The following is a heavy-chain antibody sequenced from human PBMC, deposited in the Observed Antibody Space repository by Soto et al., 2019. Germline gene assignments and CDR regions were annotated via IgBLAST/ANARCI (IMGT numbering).Heavy chain of an antibody. D-gene: IGHD3-22*01. CDR2: SRDKAHTYTT. J-gene: IGHJ4*02. CDR1: GFTFSDHD. CDR3: VRVASGFYNDY. V-gene: IGHV3-72*01. Sequence: EVQLVESGGGLVQPGGSLRLSCAASGFTFSDHDMDWVRQAPGKGLEWVGRSRDKAHTYTTEYAASVKGRFTISRDDSKNSLYLQMNSLKTEDSAVYYCVRVASGFYNDYWGQGTLVTVSS.